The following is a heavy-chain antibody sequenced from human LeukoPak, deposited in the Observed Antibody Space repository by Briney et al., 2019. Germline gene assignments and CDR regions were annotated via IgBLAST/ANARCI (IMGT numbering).Heavy chain of an antibody. D-gene: IGHD5-24*01. CDR3: TKDRWDGYNQYYFDY. V-gene: IGHV3-23*01. CDR2: ISGSGGST. J-gene: IGHJ4*02. CDR1: GFTFSSYA. Sequence: GGSLRLSCAASGFTFSSYAMSWVRQALGKGLEWVSAISGSGGSTYYADSVKGRFTISRDNSKNTLYLQMNSLRAEDTAVYYCTKDRWDGYNQYYFDYWGQGTLVTVSS.